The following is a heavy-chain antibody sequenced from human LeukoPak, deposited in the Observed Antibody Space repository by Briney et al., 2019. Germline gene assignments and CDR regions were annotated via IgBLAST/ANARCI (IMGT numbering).Heavy chain of an antibody. CDR1: GFSLNNAW. V-gene: IGHV3-15*01. CDR3: TTSYYDSSGFRA. J-gene: IGHJ4*02. Sequence: SGGSLRLSCAASGFSLNNAWMSWVRQAPGKGVEWVGRIKSKTDVETIDYAAPVRGRSTISRDDSKNMVYLVMNNLKTEDTAVYYCTTSYYDSSGFRAWGQGTLVTVSS. D-gene: IGHD3-22*01. CDR2: IKSKTDVETI.